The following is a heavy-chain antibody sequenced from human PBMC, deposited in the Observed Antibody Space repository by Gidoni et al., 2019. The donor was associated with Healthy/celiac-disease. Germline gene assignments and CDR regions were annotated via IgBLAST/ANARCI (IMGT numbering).Heavy chain of an antibody. V-gene: IGHV3-48*02. J-gene: IGHJ3*02. Sequence: EVQLVESGGGLVQPGGSLRLSCAASGFPFSSYSMNWVRQAPGKGLEWVSYISSSSSTIYYADSVKGRFTIARDNAKNSLYLQMNSLRDEDTAVYYCARYYDSSGYQIDAFDIWGQGTMVTVSS. CDR1: GFPFSSYS. CDR3: ARYYDSSGYQIDAFDI. CDR2: ISSSSSTI. D-gene: IGHD3-22*01.